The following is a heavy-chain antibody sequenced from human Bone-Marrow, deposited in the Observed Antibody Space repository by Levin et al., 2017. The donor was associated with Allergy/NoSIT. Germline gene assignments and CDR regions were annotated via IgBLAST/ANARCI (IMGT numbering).Heavy chain of an antibody. V-gene: IGHV3-48*04. CDR2: ISSSSSTI. CDR1: GFTFSSYS. J-gene: IGHJ5*02. D-gene: IGHD2-15*01. Sequence: GGSLRLSCAASGFTFSSYSMNWVRQAPGKGLEWVSYISSSSSTIYYADSVKGRFTISRDNAKNSLYLQMNSLRAEDTAVYYCARVLTVVGFDPWGQGTLVTVSS. CDR3: ARVLTVVGFDP.